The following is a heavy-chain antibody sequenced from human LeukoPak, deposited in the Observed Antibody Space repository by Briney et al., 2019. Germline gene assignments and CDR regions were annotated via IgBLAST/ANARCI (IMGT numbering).Heavy chain of an antibody. Sequence: SQTLSLTCTVSGGSISSGDYYWSWIRQPPGKGLEWIGEINHRGIIDYNPSLKSRVTISVDTSKNHFSLKLSSVTAADTAVYYCARGFCSSTSCDASDAFDVWGQGTMVTVSS. V-gene: IGHV4-30-4*01. CDR2: INHRGII. CDR3: ARGFCSSTSCDASDAFDV. CDR1: GGSISSGDYY. D-gene: IGHD2-2*01. J-gene: IGHJ3*01.